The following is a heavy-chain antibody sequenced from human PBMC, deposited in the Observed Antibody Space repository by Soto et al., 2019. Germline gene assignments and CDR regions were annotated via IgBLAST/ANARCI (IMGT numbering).Heavy chain of an antibody. CDR2: IWYDGSNK. Sequence: PGGSLRLSCAASGFTFSSYGMHWVRQAPGKGLERVAVIWYDGSNKYYADSVRGRFTISRDNSKNTLYLQMNSLRAEDTAVYYCARDDGDYYYYYGMDVWGQGTTVTVSS. D-gene: IGHD4-17*01. J-gene: IGHJ6*02. CDR1: GFTFSSYG. CDR3: ARDDGDYYYYYGMDV. V-gene: IGHV3-33*01.